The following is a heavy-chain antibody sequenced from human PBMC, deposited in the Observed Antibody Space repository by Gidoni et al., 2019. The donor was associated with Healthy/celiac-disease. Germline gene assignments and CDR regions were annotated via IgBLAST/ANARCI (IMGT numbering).Heavy chain of an antibody. V-gene: IGHV3-30-3*01. CDR3: ARDYVYYDYIWGSLGGWFDP. CDR1: GFTFCSYA. D-gene: IGHD3-16*01. CDR2: ISYDGSNK. Sequence: QVQLVESGGGVVQPGRSLRLSCAASGFTFCSYAIPWVRQAPGKGLEWVAVISYDGSNKYYADSVKGRFTISRDNSKNTLYLQMNSLRAEDTAVYYCARDYVYYDYIWGSLGGWFDPWGQGTLVTVSS. J-gene: IGHJ5*02.